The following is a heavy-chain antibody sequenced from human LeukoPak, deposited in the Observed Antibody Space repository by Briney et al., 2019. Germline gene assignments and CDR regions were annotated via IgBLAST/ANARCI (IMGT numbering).Heavy chain of an antibody. CDR2: ISYDGSNK. CDR3: AKDRGTATYYYYGMDV. V-gene: IGHV3-30*18. Sequence: GGSLRLSCAASGFTFSSYGMHWVRQAPGKGLEWVAVISYDGSNKYYADSVKGRFTVSRDNSKNTLYLQMNSLRAEDTAVYYCAKDRGTATYYYYGMDVWGQGTTVTVSS. J-gene: IGHJ6*02. D-gene: IGHD1-1*01. CDR1: GFTFSSYG.